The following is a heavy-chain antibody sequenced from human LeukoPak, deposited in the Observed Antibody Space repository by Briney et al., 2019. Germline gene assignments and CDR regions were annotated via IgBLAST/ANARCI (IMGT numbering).Heavy chain of an antibody. Sequence: GGSLRLSCAASGFTFSNYAMSWVRQAPGKGLEWVTAISGSGGSTYYADSVKGRFTISRDNSKNTLYLQMNSLRAEDTAVYYCAKDFTTSKTYYYYYMDVWGKGTTVTVSS. J-gene: IGHJ6*03. CDR3: AKDFTTSKTYYYYYMDV. CDR2: ISGSGGST. CDR1: GFTFSNYA. V-gene: IGHV3-23*01. D-gene: IGHD1-1*01.